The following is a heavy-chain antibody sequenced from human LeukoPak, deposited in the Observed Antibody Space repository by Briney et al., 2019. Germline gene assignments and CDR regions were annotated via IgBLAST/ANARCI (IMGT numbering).Heavy chain of an antibody. V-gene: IGHV6-1*01. D-gene: IGHD1-26*01. CDR1: GDSVSSNSAA. Sequence: SQTLSLTCAISGDSVSSNSAAWNWIRQSPSRGLEWLGRTYYRSKWYNDYAVTVKSRITINPDTSKNQFSLQLNSVTPEDTAVYYCARVSSYSPNNWFDPWGQGTLVTVSS. CDR3: ARVSSYSPNNWFDP. J-gene: IGHJ5*02. CDR2: TYYRSKWYN.